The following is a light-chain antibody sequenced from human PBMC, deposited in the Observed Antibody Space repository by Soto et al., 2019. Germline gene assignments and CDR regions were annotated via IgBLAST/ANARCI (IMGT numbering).Light chain of an antibody. J-gene: IGLJ1*01. V-gene: IGLV2-8*01. Sequence: QSVLTQPPSASGFPGQSVTISCTGTSSDVGGYNYVSWYQQHPGKAPKLMIYEVSKRPSGVPDRFSGSKSGNTASLTVSGLQAEDEADYYCCSYAGSNTHYVFGNGTKVTVL. CDR3: CSYAGSNTHYV. CDR2: EVS. CDR1: SSDVGGYNY.